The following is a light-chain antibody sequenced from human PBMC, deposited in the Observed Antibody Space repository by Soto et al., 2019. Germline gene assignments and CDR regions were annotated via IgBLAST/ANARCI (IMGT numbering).Light chain of an antibody. V-gene: IGLV2-8*01. CDR2: DVN. J-gene: IGLJ1*01. CDR1: SRDVGRYNH. CDR3: SAYAGSIYV. Sequence: QSVLTQPPSASGSPGQSVTISCTGTSRDVGRYNHVSWYQQHPGKAPKLLIFDVNKRPSGVPDRFSGSKSGNTASLTVSGLQAEDEADYYCSAYAGSIYVFGRGTRSPS.